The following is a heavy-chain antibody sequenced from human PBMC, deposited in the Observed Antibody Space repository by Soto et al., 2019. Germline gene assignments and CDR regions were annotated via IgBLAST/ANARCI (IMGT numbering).Heavy chain of an antibody. D-gene: IGHD7-27*01. CDR2: ISSSGSTI. Sequence: GGSLRLSCAASGFTFSDYYMSWIRQAPGKGLEWVSYISSSGSTIYYADSVKGRFTISRDNAKNSLYLQMNSLRAEDTAVYYCARGASGARLTRSPFDYWGQGTLVTVSS. CDR3: ARGASGARLTRSPFDY. J-gene: IGHJ4*02. V-gene: IGHV3-11*01. CDR1: GFTFSDYY.